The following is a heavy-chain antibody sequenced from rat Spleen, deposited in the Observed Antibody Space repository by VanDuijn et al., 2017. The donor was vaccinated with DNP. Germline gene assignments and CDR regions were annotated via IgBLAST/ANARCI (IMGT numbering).Heavy chain of an antibody. D-gene: IGHD1-11*01. CDR2: ISHVGGNT. CDR3: ARQELRRTYWFAY. V-gene: IGHV5-22*01. Sequence: EVQLVESGGGLVQPGSSLKLSCTASGFTFTDYYMAWVRQAPKKGLEWVASISHVGGNTYYGDSVKGRFTVSRDDSRSTLYLQMNSLRSEDTATYYCARQELRRTYWFAYWGQGTLVTVSS. CDR1: GFTFTDYY. J-gene: IGHJ3*01.